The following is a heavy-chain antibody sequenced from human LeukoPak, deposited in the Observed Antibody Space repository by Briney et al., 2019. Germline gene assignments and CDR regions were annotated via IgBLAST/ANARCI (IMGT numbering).Heavy chain of an antibody. CDR2: INHSGST. J-gene: IGHJ4*02. Sequence: PSETLSLTCAVYGGSFSGYYWSWIRQPPGKGLEWIGEINHSGSTNYNPSLKSRVTISVDTSKNQFSLKLSSVTAADTAVYYCARGHNDSSGKIDYWGQGTLVTVSS. V-gene: IGHV4-34*01. D-gene: IGHD3-22*01. CDR1: GGSFSGYY. CDR3: ARGHNDSSGKIDY.